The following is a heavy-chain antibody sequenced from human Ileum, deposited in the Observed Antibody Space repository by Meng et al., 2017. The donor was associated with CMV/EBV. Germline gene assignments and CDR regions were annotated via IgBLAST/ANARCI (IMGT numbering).Heavy chain of an antibody. D-gene: IGHD6-13*01. CDR3: TRDLLVAAAAVFDS. CDR1: GGSVTSHW. Sequence: QVHLQGSGPGLVKASEPLSLTCTVSGGSVTSHWWSWIRQSAGKGLEWIGRIYITGRTNYNPSLKSRVTLSIDKSKDQFSLRLNSVTAADTAVYYCTRDLLVAAAAVFDSWGQGTLVTVSS. J-gene: IGHJ4*02. V-gene: IGHV4-4*07. CDR2: IYITGRT.